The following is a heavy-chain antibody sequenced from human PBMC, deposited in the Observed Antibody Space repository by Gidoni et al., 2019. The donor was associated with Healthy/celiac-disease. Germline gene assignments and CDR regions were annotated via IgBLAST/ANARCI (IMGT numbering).Heavy chain of an antibody. V-gene: IGHV4-39*01. CDR2: IYYSGST. D-gene: IGHD5-18*01. CDR1: GGSISSSSYY. Sequence: QLQLQASGPGLVKPSETLSLTCTVSGGSISSSSYYWGWIRQPPGKGLEWIGSIYYSGSTYYNPSLKSRVTISVDTSKNQFSLKLSSVTAADTAVYYCASMGYSYMFDYWGQGTLVTVSS. J-gene: IGHJ4*02. CDR3: ASMGYSYMFDY.